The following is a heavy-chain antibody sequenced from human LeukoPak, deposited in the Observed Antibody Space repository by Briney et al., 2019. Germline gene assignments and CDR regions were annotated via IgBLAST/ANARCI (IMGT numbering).Heavy chain of an antibody. J-gene: IGHJ6*02. D-gene: IGHD2-2*01. V-gene: IGHV1-46*01. CDR2: INPSGGST. CDR3: ARSAARYCSSTSCRGSVYYYYGMDV. Sequence: GASVKVSCKASGYTFTSYYMHWVRQAPGQGLEWMGIINPSGGSTSYAQQFQGRVTMTRDTSTSTVYMELSSLRSEDTAVYYCARSAARYCSSTSCRGSVYYYYGMDVWGQGTTVTVSS. CDR1: GYTFTSYY.